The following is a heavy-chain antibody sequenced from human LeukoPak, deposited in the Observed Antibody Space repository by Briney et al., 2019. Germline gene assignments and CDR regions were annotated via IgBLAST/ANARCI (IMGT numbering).Heavy chain of an antibody. CDR3: ASRRSVPDAKGHAFDI. V-gene: IGHV4-59*08. D-gene: IGHD2-2*01. CDR2: IYYSGST. J-gene: IGHJ3*02. Sequence: SETLSLTCTVSGGSISSYYWSWIRQPPVKGLEWIGYIYYSGSTNYNPSLKSRVTISVDTSKNQFSLKLSSVTAADTAVYYCASRRSVPDAKGHAFDIWGQGTMVTVSS. CDR1: GGSISSYY.